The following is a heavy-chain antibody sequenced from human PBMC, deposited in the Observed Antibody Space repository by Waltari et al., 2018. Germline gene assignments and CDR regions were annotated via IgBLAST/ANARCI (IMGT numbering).Heavy chain of an antibody. Sequence: EVQLVQSGAEVKKPGESLKISCKGSGYSFTSYWIGWVRQMPGKGLEWMGIIYPGDSGTRYSPSVQGQVTISADKSISPAYLQWSSLKASDTAMYYCARLREGSFRGGVGDYWGQGTLVTVSS. V-gene: IGHV5-51*03. J-gene: IGHJ4*02. CDR3: ARLREGSFRGGVGDY. CDR2: IYPGDSGT. CDR1: GYSFTSYW. D-gene: IGHD3-16*02.